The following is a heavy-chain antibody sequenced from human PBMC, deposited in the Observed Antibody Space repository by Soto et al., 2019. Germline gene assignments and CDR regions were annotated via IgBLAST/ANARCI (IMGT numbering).Heavy chain of an antibody. V-gene: IGHV3-74*02. CDR1: GFTFSSYW. D-gene: IGHD3-22*01. CDR2: INSDGSRT. Sequence: EVQLVESGGGLVQPGGSLRLYGAASGFTFSSYWMHWVRQAPGKGLVWVSRINSDGSRTTYADSVKGRFTISRDNAKNMLHLQMNSLRAEDTAVYYCARALTYYYDIDYWGQGTLVTVSS. CDR3: ARALTYYYDIDY. J-gene: IGHJ4*02.